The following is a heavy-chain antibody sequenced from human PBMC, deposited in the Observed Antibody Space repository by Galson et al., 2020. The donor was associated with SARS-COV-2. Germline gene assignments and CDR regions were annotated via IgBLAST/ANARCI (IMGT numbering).Heavy chain of an antibody. V-gene: IGHV3-7*01. CDR3: TAGHYSL. J-gene: IGHJ3*01. CDR2: IKNDGSEA. Sequence: SGGSLRLSCEASGFTISGSWMNWVRQAPGKGLEWLAHIKNDGSEAYYVDSVRGRFTISRDNTKNSLYLQMNNLRVEDTAVYYCTAGHYSLWGQGTTVTVSS. D-gene: IGHD3-3*01. CDR1: GFTISGSW.